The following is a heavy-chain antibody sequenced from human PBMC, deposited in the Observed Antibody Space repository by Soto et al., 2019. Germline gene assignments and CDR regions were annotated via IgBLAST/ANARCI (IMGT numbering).Heavy chain of an antibody. Sequence: QVQLVESGGDVVQPGRSLRLSCAGSGFTFSDYAMHWVRQAPGRGPEWLALISFNGINTYYADSVKGRFTISRDNSKNTLFLQMNTLRAEDTAVYYCARDVSGFEYFDFWGQGTLVTVSS. J-gene: IGHJ4*02. D-gene: IGHD3-9*01. CDR3: ARDVSGFEYFDF. CDR1: GFTFSDYA. CDR2: ISFNGINT. V-gene: IGHV3-30-3*01.